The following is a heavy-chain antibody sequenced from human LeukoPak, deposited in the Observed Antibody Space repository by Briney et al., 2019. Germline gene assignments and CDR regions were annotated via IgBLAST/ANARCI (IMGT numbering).Heavy chain of an antibody. CDR1: GGSITSTNY. CDR2: VNLQGST. CDR3: AREGGPYRPLDY. V-gene: IGHV4-4*02. Sequence: SGTLSLTCGVSGGSITSTNYWTWVRQPPGKGLEWIGEVNLQGSTNYNPSLMGRVPISVDMSENHRSLQLTSVPAADTAVYYCAREGGPYRPLDYSGQGTLVTVSS. J-gene: IGHJ4*02.